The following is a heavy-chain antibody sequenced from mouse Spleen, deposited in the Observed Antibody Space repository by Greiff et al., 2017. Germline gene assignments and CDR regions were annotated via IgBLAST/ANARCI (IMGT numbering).Heavy chain of an antibody. J-gene: IGHJ2*01. Sequence: EVQLQQSGPELVKPGASVKISCKASGYSFTGYYMNWVKQSPEKSLEWIGEINPSTGGTTYNQKFKAKATLTVDKSSSTAYMQLKSLTSEDSAVYYCARSWLPGYWGQGTTLTVSS. D-gene: IGHD2-2*01. CDR2: INPSTGGT. CDR3: ARSWLPGY. CDR1: GYSFTGYY. V-gene: IGHV1-42*01.